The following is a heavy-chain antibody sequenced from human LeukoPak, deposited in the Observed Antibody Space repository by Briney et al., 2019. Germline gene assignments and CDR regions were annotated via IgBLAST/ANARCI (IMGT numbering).Heavy chain of an antibody. CDR1: GGSFSGYY. J-gene: IGHJ4*02. V-gene: IGHV4-34*01. Sequence: SETLSLTCVVYGGSFSGYYWSWIRQPPGKGLEWIGEINHSGSTNYNPSLKSRVTISVDTSKNQFSLKLSSVTAADTAVYYCAIPYGSGSYYFDYWGQGTLVTVPS. D-gene: IGHD3-10*01. CDR2: INHSGST. CDR3: AIPYGSGSYYFDY.